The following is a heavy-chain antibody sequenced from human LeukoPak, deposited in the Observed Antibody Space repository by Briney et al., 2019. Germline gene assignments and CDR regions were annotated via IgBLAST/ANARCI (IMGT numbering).Heavy chain of an antibody. CDR2: IRYDGSNK. J-gene: IGHJ4*02. CDR1: GYTFTGYY. Sequence: SCKASGYTFTGYYMHWVRQAPGKGLEWVAFIRYDGSNKYYADSVKGRFTISRDNSKNTLYLQMNSLRAEDTAVYYCAKPPTCCSGPDTDYYFDYWGQGTLVTVSS. V-gene: IGHV3-30*02. CDR3: AKPPTCCSGPDTDYYFDY. D-gene: IGHD5-18*01.